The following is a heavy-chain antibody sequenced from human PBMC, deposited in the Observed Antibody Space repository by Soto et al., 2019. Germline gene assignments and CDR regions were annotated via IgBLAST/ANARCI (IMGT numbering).Heavy chain of an antibody. V-gene: IGHV3-23*01. CDR3: VRHAQWIIRAY. D-gene: IGHD5-12*01. Sequence: GGSLRLSCAASGFTFSTYAMNWVRQAPGKGLEWVSGISGSGDSTYYADSVKGRFTVSRDNSKNTLYLQMNSLRAEDTAVFYCVRHAQWIIRAYWGQGSLVTVSS. CDR2: ISGSGDST. J-gene: IGHJ4*02. CDR1: GFTFSTYA.